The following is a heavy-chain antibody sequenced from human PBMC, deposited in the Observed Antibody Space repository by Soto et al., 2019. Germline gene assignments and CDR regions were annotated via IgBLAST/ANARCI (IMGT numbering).Heavy chain of an antibody. Sequence: QVQLQESGPGLVKPSETLSLTCTVSGGSISSYYWSWIRQPPGKGLEWIGYIYYSGSTNYNPSLKSRVTISVDTSKNQFSLKLSSVTATDTAVYYCARDDTPVDLWGQGTLVTVSS. J-gene: IGHJ4*02. V-gene: IGHV4-59*01. CDR2: IYYSGST. D-gene: IGHD5-12*01. CDR1: GGSISSYY. CDR3: ARDDTPVDL.